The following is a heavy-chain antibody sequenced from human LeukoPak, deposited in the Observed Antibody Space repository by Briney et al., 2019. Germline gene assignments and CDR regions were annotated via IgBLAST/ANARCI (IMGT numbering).Heavy chain of an antibody. CDR3: ARALRYFDWRDAFDI. CDR2: INPNSGGT. D-gene: IGHD3-9*01. Sequence: ASVTVSFTASGYTFTGYYMHWVRQAPGQGLEWMGWINPNSGGTNYAQKFQGRVTMTRDTSISTAYMELSRLRSDDTAVYYCARALRYFDWRDAFDIWGQGTMVTVSS. J-gene: IGHJ3*02. CDR1: GYTFTGYY. V-gene: IGHV1-2*02.